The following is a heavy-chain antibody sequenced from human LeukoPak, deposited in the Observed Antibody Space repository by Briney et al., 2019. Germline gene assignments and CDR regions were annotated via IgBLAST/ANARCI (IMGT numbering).Heavy chain of an antibody. CDR1: GGSIMSFY. D-gene: IGHD2-2*01. J-gene: IGHJ2*01. CDR3: ARRATSSNWYFDL. CDR2: IHTCGST. Sequence: SETLSLTCTVSGGSIMSFYWSWIRQPAGKGLEWIGRIHTCGSTNYNPSLKSRVTMSVDTSKNQFSLNLTSVTAADTAVYFCARRATSSNWYFDLWGRGTLVTVSS. V-gene: IGHV4-4*07.